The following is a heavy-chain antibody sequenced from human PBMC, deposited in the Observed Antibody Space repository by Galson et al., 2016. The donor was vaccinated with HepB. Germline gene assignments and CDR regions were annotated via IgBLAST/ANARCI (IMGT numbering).Heavy chain of an antibody. CDR2: INAGEGNT. CDR3: ATVIINFSTGSSSKSAFET. Sequence: SVKVSCKASGYSFSSYAIHWVRQAPGQRLEWLGWINAGEGNTEYSQKFQGRVSFTSDTSATTVYMELSRLRQEDTAGYFVATVIINFSTGSSSKSAFETWGQGTRLTVS. J-gene: IGHJ3*02. V-gene: IGHV1-3*01. D-gene: IGHD3/OR15-3a*01. CDR1: GYSFSSYA.